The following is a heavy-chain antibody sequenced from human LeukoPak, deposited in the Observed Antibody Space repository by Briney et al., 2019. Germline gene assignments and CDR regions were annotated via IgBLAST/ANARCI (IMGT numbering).Heavy chain of an antibody. CDR3: ARARPAYYYDSSGYFDY. Sequence: GGSLRLSCAASGFTFSSYEMNWVRQAPGKGLEWVSSISSSSSYIYYADSVKGRFTISRDNAKNSLYLQMNSLRAEDTAVYYCARARPAYYYDSSGYFDYWGQGTLVTVSS. V-gene: IGHV3-21*01. D-gene: IGHD3-22*01. CDR1: GFTFSSYE. J-gene: IGHJ4*02. CDR2: ISSSSSYI.